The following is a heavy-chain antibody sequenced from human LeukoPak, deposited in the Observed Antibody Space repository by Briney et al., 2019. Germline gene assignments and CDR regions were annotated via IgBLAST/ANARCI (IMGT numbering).Heavy chain of an antibody. J-gene: IGHJ4*02. Sequence: ASVKVSCKASGYTFTSYYMHWVRQAPGQGLEWMGIINPSGGSTSYAQKFQGRVTMTRDTSTSTVYMELSSLRSEDTAVYYCSRGFRGLLNPYYFYYWGQGTLVTVSS. CDR3: SRGFRGLLNPYYFYY. V-gene: IGHV1-46*01. CDR2: INPSGGST. CDR1: GYTFTSYY. D-gene: IGHD5-12*01.